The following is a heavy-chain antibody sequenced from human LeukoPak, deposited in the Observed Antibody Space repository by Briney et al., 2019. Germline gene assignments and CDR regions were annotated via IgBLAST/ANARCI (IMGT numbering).Heavy chain of an antibody. V-gene: IGHV4-59*08. CDR3: ARQRGKMRYFDFVALDY. CDR2: MYNSGIT. J-gene: IGHJ4*02. Sequence: SETLSLTCTVSGGSISGYYWNWIRQPPGKGLEWIGYMYNSGITSYKPSLKSRFPLSIATSHNPFFLKLNSVTPADTAVYYCARQRGKMRYFDFVALDYWGQGTLVTVSS. D-gene: IGHD3-9*01. CDR1: GGSISGYY.